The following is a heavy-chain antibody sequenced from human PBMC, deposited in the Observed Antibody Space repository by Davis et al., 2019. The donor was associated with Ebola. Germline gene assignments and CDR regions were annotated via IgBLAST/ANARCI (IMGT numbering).Heavy chain of an antibody. CDR1: GGSISSYY. CDR3: ARAIGNRYFDL. Sequence: PSETLSLTCTVSGGSISSYYWSWIRQPPGKGLEWIGYIYYSGSTNYNPSLKSRVTISVDTSKNQFSLKLSSVTAADTAVYYCARAIGNRYFDLWGRGTLGTVSS. J-gene: IGHJ2*01. V-gene: IGHV4-59*01. CDR2: IYYSGST. D-gene: IGHD1/OR15-1a*01.